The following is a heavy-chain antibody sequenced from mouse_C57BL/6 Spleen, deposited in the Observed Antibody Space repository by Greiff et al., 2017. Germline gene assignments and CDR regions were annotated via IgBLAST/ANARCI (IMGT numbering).Heavy chain of an antibody. D-gene: IGHD2-4*01. CDR2: ISYAGSN. CDR1: GYSITSGYY. J-gene: IGHJ1*03. CDR3: ARGIYDYDESYWYFDV. Sequence: VQLQQSGPGLVKPSQSLSLTCSVTGYSITSGYYWNWIRQFPGNKLEWMGYISYAGSNNYNPSLKNRISITRDTSKNQFFLKLNSVTTEDTATYYCARGIYDYDESYWYFDVWGTGTTVTVAS. V-gene: IGHV3-6*01.